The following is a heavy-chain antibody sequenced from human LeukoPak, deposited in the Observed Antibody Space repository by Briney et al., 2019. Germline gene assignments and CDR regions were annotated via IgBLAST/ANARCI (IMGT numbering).Heavy chain of an antibody. D-gene: IGHD5-24*01. CDR3: VRTNRLLTPSRDGGYNDY. Sequence: ASVKVSCKASGGTFSSYAISWVRQAPGQGLEWMGGIIPIFGTANYAQKFQGRVTITADESTSTAYMELSSLRSEDTAVYYCVRTNRLLTPSRDGGYNDYWGQGTLVTVSS. CDR1: GGTFSSYA. CDR2: IIPIFGTA. J-gene: IGHJ4*02. V-gene: IGHV1-69*13.